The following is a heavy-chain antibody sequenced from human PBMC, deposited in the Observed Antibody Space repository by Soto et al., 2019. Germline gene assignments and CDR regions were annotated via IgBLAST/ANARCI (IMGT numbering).Heavy chain of an antibody. Sequence: GGSLRLSCIASGFSFSSYAMIWVRQAPGKGPEWVSSIETNARVTYYADPVKGRFTISRDDSTNAVFLQMNSLTAEDTAVYFCAKGDRGYFDHWGQGSLVTVSS. CDR3: AKGDRGYFDH. D-gene: IGHD2-15*01. J-gene: IGHJ4*01. V-gene: IGHV3-23*05. CDR1: GFSFSSYA. CDR2: IETNARVT.